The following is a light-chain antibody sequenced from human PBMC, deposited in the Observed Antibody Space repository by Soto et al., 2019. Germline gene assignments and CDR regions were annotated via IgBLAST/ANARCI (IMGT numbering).Light chain of an antibody. CDR2: EGS. J-gene: IGLJ2*01. V-gene: IGLV2-23*01. CDR3: CSYASGSTSL. CDR1: SSDVGSYNL. Sequence: QSALTQPASVSGSPGQSITISCTGTSSDVGSYNLVSWYQQHPGKAPQLMIYEGSKRPSGVSNRFSGSKSGNTASLTISGLQAEDEADYYCCSYASGSTSLFGGGTQLTVL.